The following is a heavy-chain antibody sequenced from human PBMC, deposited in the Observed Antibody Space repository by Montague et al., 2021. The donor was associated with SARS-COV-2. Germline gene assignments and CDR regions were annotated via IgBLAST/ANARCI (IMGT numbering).Heavy chain of an antibody. D-gene: IGHD2-2*01. Sequence: QSGAEVKKPGESLKTSCRGSGYSFTSYWIGWVRQMPGKGLEWMGIIYPGDSDIRYSPSFQGQVTISADKSISTAYLQWSSLKASDTGMYYCARPYCSSSSCYYGMDVWGQGTTVTVS. CDR2: IYPGDSDI. J-gene: IGHJ6*02. V-gene: IGHV5-51*01. CDR1: GYSFTSYW. CDR3: ARPYCSSSSCYYGMDV.